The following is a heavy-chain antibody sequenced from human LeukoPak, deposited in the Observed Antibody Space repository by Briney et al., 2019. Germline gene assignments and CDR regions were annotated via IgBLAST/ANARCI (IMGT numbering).Heavy chain of an antibody. D-gene: IGHD5-24*01. CDR2: INSDGSST. CDR1: GFTFSSYW. J-gene: IGHJ4*02. CDR3: APRAVEMTTTKGY. Sequence: GGSLRLSCVASGFTFSSYWMHWVRQDPGKGLVWVSRINSDGSSTSYAGSVKGRFTISRDNAKNTLYLQMNSLRAEDTAVYYCAPRAVEMTTTKGYWGQGTLVTVSS. V-gene: IGHV3-74*01.